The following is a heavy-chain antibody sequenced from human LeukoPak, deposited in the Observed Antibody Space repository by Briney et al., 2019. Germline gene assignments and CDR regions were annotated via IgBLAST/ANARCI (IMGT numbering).Heavy chain of an antibody. Sequence: ASAKVSCKAPGYTFTNFGISWVRQAPGQGLEWMGWISVYNGNANYAQNFQGRVTMITDTSTRTDYMALRSLRSDETAVYYCARAGGWARGDYKGDAFDIWGQGTMVTVSS. CDR1: GYTFTNFG. D-gene: IGHD4-11*01. CDR3: ARAGGWARGDYKGDAFDI. V-gene: IGHV1-18*01. J-gene: IGHJ3*02. CDR2: ISVYNGNA.